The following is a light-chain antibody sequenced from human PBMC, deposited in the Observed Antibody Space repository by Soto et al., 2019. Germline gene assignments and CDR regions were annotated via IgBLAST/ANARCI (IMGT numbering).Light chain of an antibody. CDR2: GAS. Sequence: EIVMTQSPATLSVSPGERAILSCRASQSVTSNLAWYQQKPGQAPRLLISGASTRATGVPARFSGSGSETEFTLTISSLQSEDFAIYYCQQYNNWPPITFGQGTRLEIK. CDR1: QSVTSN. J-gene: IGKJ5*01. CDR3: QQYNNWPPIT. V-gene: IGKV3-15*01.